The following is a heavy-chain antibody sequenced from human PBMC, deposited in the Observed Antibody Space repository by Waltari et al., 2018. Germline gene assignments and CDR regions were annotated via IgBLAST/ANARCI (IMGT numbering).Heavy chain of an antibody. J-gene: IGHJ4*02. CDR2: IHRSGRT. D-gene: IGHD2-15*01. CDR1: GDSMGRKDF. V-gene: IGHV4-4*02. Sequence: QLQLQESGPGLVKPSGTLSLTCTVSGDSMGRKDFWSWVRQPPEKGLEWIGQIHRSGRTNYNPSLESRVTISADTSNNQFSLKVTSTTAADTAVYYCARDRGRGLYLDSWGQGTLVTVSP. CDR3: ARDRGRGLYLDS.